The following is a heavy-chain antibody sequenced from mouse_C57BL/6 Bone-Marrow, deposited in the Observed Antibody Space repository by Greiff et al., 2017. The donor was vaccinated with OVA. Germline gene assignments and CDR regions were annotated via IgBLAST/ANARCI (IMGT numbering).Heavy chain of an antibody. CDR1: GFNIKDDY. V-gene: IGHV14-4*01. Sequence: VQLQHSGAELVRPGASVKLSCTASGFNIKDDYMHWVKQRPEQGLEWIGWIDPENGDTEYASKFQGKATITADTSSNTAYLQLSSLTSEDTAVYYCTTWGKGYAMDYWGQGTSVTVSS. CDR3: TTWGKGYAMDY. J-gene: IGHJ4*01. D-gene: IGHD2-1*01. CDR2: IDPENGDT.